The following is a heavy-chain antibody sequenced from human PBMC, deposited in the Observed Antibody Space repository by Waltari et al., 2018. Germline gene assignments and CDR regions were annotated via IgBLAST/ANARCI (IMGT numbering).Heavy chain of an antibody. D-gene: IGHD3-22*01. J-gene: IGHJ6*02. CDR1: GGSFNGFF. V-gene: IGHV4-34*02. CDR2: IDHRGNP. Sequence: QVQLQQWGAGLLKPSETLSLTCAISGGSFNGFFWTWLRQAPGKGLEWSGEIDHRGNPNYDPALKSRVSISADAAKNQFSLSLTSVTAADTAVYYCARVKGITMMVVIRYGMDVWGQGTTVTVSS. CDR3: ARVKGITMMVVIRYGMDV.